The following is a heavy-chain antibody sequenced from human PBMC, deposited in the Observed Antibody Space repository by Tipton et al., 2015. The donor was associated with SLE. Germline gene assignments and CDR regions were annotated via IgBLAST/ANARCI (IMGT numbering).Heavy chain of an antibody. CDR2: IYNSGST. V-gene: IGHV4-59*01. CDR1: GASIRSYY. J-gene: IGHJ5*02. CDR3: ARDSLSGDNWFDP. D-gene: IGHD1-1*01. Sequence: LRLSCTVSGASIRSYYWSWIRQPPGKGLEWIGNIYNSGSTNYNPSLKSRVTMSLDTSKNQFSLKLSSVTAAGTAVYYCARDSLSGDNWFDPWGQGTLVTVSS.